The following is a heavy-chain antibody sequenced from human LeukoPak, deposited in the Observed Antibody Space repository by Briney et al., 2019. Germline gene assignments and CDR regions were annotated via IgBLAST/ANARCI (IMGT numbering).Heavy chain of an antibody. J-gene: IGHJ5*02. Sequence: ASVKVSCKASGYTFTGYYMHWVRQAPGQGLEWMGWITPNSGGTNYAQKFQGRVTMTRDTSISTAYMELSRLRSDDTAVYYCARDFVAGSGSYTNWFDPWGQGTLVTVSS. V-gene: IGHV1-2*02. CDR1: GYTFTGYY. CDR3: ARDFVAGSGSYTNWFDP. CDR2: ITPNSGGT. D-gene: IGHD3-10*01.